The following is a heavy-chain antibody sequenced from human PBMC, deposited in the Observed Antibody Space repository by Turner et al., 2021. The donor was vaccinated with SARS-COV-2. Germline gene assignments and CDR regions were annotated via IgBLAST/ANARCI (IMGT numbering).Heavy chain of an antibody. D-gene: IGHD3-10*01. Sequence: EVQLLESGGGLVQPGGSLRLSCAASGVTFSSYAMSWVRQAPGKGLEWVSAISGSGFSTYYADSVKGRFTISRDNSKNTLYLQMNSLRAEDTAVYYCAKGEGYGSGAFDIWGQGTMVTVSS. CDR3: AKGEGYGSGAFDI. CDR1: GVTFSSYA. V-gene: IGHV3-23*01. CDR2: ISGSGFST. J-gene: IGHJ3*02.